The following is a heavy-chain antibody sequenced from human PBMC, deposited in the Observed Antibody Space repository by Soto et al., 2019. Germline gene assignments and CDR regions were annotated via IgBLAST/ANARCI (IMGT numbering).Heavy chain of an antibody. D-gene: IGHD6-13*01. CDR2: ISGRDGST. Sequence: GGSLRLSCVASGFRFSSYAMSWVRQAPGEGLEWVSVISGRDGSTYYADFVKGRFTISRDDSRNTLYLQMHSLRAEDTAVYYCARDRERDAWYEDYWGQGTLVTVSS. CDR3: ARDRERDAWYEDY. V-gene: IGHV3-23*01. J-gene: IGHJ4*02. CDR1: GFRFSSYA.